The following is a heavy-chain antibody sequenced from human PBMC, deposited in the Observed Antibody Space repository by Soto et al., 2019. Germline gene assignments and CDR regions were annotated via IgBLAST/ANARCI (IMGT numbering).Heavy chain of an antibody. CDR3: ARGEKGYNWNLKEGPYYYYYMDV. D-gene: IGHD1-7*01. V-gene: IGHV6-1*01. CDR2: TYYRSKWYN. CDR1: GDSVSSNSAA. J-gene: IGHJ6*03. Sequence: QVQLQQSGPGLVKPSQTLSLTCAISGDSVSSNSAAWNWIRQSPSRGLEWLGRTYYRSKWYNDYAVSVKSRITINPDTSKNQFSLQLNSVTPEDTAVYYCARGEKGYNWNLKEGPYYYYYMDVWGKGTTVTVSS.